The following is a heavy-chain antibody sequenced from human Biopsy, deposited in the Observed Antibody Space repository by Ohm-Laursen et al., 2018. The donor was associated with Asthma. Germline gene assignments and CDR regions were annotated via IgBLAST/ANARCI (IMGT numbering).Heavy chain of an antibody. J-gene: IGHJ5*02. D-gene: IGHD6-19*01. CDR3: ARHWSGNGWEDVHNWFDP. V-gene: IGHV4-39*01. CDR2: VYYTGNT. CDR1: GASITTPNY. Sequence: SQTLSLTCAVSGASITTPNYWAWIRQPPGRGLEWLGSVYYTGNTIYSSSRRSRPTMSVDSSRSHFSLRRSSVTAADRGVYYCARHWSGNGWEDVHNWFDPWGPGIGVTVSS.